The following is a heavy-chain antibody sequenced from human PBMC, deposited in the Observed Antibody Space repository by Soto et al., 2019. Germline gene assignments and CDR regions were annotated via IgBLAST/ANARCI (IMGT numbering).Heavy chain of an antibody. D-gene: IGHD3-22*01. CDR3: ARGRTGSSGYYWWYFDL. V-gene: IGHV1-69*01. J-gene: IGHJ2*01. CDR1: GGTFSSYA. Sequence: QVQLVQSGAEVKKPGSSVKVSCKASGGTFSSYAISWVRQAPGQGLEWMGGIIPIFGTANYAQKVQGRVTITADESTSTAYMELSSLRSEDTAVYYCARGRTGSSGYYWWYFDLWGRGTLVTVSS. CDR2: IIPIFGTA.